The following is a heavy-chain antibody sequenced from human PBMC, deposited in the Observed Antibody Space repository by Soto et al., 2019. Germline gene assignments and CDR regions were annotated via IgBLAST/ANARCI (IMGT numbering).Heavy chain of an antibody. D-gene: IGHD2-2*01. Sequence: TLSLTCTVSGGSISSSSYYWGWIRQPPGKGLEWIGSIYYSGSTYYNPSLKSRVTISVDTSKNQFSMKLSSVTAADTAVYYFARLRAADCSSTSCYPSHFDYWGQGTLVTVSS. CDR2: IYYSGST. J-gene: IGHJ4*02. CDR1: GGSISSSSYY. V-gene: IGHV4-39*01. CDR3: ARLRAADCSSTSCYPSHFDY.